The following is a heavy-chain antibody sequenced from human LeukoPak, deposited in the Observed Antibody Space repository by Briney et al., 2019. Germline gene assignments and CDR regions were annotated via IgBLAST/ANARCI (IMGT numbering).Heavy chain of an antibody. CDR1: GVSISSSNSY. Sequence: SETLSLTCTVSGVSISSSNSYWGWIRQPPGKGLEWIGSIYYSGNTYYNASLKSQVSISIDTSKNQFSLKLRFVTPADTAVFYCARTTEGYCSGGNCYYYYYYMDVWGKGTTVTVSS. J-gene: IGHJ6*03. D-gene: IGHD2-15*01. CDR3: ARTTEGYCSGGNCYYYYYYMDV. CDR2: IYYSGNT. V-gene: IGHV4-39*07.